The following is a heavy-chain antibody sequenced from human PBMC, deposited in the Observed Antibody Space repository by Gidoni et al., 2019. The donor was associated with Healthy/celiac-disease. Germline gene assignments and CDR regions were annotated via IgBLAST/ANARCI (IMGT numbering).Heavy chain of an antibody. J-gene: IGHJ4*02. CDR3: AKDIGDGSGYYFDY. CDR2: ISWDGGST. D-gene: IGHD3-22*01. V-gene: IGHV3-43D*03. CDR1: GFTFDDYA. Sequence: EVQLVESGGVVVQPGGSLRLSCAASGFTFDDYAMHWVRQAPGKGLEWVSLISWDGGSTYYADSVKGRFTISRDNSKNSLYLQMNSLRAEDTALYYCAKDIGDGSGYYFDYWGQGTLVTVSS.